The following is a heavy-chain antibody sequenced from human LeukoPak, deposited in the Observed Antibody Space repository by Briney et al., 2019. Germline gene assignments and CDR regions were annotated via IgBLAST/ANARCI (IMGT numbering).Heavy chain of an antibody. CDR3: AKDLHCGGDCYPSFDY. D-gene: IGHD2-21*02. CDR2: IPYDGSEK. Sequence: GGSLRLSCAASGFTFSSYAIHWVRQAPGKGLEWVAVIPYDGSEKYFADSVKGRFTISRDNSKNTLYLQMNSLRAEDTAVYYCAKDLHCGGDCYPSFDYWGQGTLVTVSS. CDR1: GFTFSSYA. J-gene: IGHJ4*02. V-gene: IGHV3-30*18.